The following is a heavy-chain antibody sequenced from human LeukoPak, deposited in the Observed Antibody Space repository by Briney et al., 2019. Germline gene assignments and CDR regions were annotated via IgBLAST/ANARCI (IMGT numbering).Heavy chain of an antibody. J-gene: IGHJ5*02. CDR2: VWYDGRNR. V-gene: IGHV3-33*08. CDR1: AFTFDNYG. D-gene: IGHD3-16*01. CDR3: ARLWGGNGYSGGSLNL. Sequence: GGSLRLSCAASAFTFDNYGMHWVRQAPGKGLEWVAVVWYDGRNRDYADSVKGRFTISKDNSNNMVFLQMDRLRAEDTAVYYCARLWGGNGYSGGSLNLWGQGTLVTVSS.